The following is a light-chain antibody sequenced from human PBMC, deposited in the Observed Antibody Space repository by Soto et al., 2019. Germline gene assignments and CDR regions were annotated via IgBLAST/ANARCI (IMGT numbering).Light chain of an antibody. V-gene: IGLV2-14*01. CDR3: SSYTSSSTPYVV. CDR1: RSDVGGYNY. CDR2: EVS. J-gene: IGLJ2*01. Sequence: QSALTQPASVSGSPGQSITISCTGTRSDVGGYNYVSWYQQHPGKAPKLMIYEVSNRPSGVSNRFSGSKSCNTASLTISGLQAEDEADYYCSSYTSSSTPYVVFGGGTKLPVL.